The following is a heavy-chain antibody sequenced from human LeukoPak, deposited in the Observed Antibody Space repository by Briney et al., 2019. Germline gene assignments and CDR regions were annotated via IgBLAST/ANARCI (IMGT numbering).Heavy chain of an antibody. J-gene: IGHJ4*02. CDR1: GFTFSSHS. D-gene: IGHD1-7*01. Sequence: PGGSLRLSCAASGFTFSSHSMNWVRQAPGKGLEWVSYIISSSSTIYYADSVKGRFTISRDNAKNSLYLQMNSLRAEDTAVYYCARDEGTAIYFDYWGQGTLVTVSS. CDR3: ARDEGTAIYFDY. V-gene: IGHV3-48*01. CDR2: IISSSSTI.